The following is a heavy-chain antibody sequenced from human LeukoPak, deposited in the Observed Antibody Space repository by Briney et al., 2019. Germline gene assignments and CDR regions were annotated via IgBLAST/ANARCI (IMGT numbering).Heavy chain of an antibody. J-gene: IGHJ4*02. Sequence: GGSLRLSCAASGFTFSSYGMHWVRQAPGKGLEWVAVISYDGSNKYYADSVKGRFTISRDNSKNTLYLQMNSLRAEDTAVYYCALTTRDYWGQGTLVTVSS. CDR3: ALTTRDY. CDR2: ISYDGSNK. CDR1: GFTFSSYG. D-gene: IGHD4-17*01. V-gene: IGHV3-30*03.